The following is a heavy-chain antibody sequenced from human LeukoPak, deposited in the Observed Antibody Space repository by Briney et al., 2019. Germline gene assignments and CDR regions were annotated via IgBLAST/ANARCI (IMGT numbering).Heavy chain of an antibody. CDR2: INHSGST. CDR1: GGSFSGYY. V-gene: IGHV4-34*01. D-gene: IGHD2-15*01. Sequence: PSETLSLTCAVYGGSFSGYYWSWIRQPPGKGLEWIGEINHSGSTNYNPSLKSRVTISVDTSKNQFSLKLSSVTAADTAVYYCARDRVAWVAFDIWGQGTMVTVSS. J-gene: IGHJ3*02. CDR3: ARDRVAWVAFDI.